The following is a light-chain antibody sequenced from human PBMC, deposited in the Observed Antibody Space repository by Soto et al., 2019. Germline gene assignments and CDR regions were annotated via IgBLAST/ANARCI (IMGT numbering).Light chain of an antibody. CDR1: SSDVGGYDY. CDR2: DVT. CDR3: SSYSSTTTPRV. J-gene: IGLJ3*02. Sequence: ALTQPASVSGSPGQSITISCTGASSDVGGYDYVCWYQQHPGKAPKLMIYDVTNRPSGVSNRFSGSKSGNTASLSISGLQAEDEADYYCSSYSSTTTPRVFGGGTKVTVL. V-gene: IGLV2-14*01.